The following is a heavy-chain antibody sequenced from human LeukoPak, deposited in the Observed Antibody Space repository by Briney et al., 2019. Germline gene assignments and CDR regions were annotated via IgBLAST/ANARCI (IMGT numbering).Heavy chain of an antibody. J-gene: IGHJ4*02. Sequence: PGGSLRLSCAASGFSFRDYWMRWVRQAPGKGLEWVADIEPDGSGKTYVDSVKGRFTISRDNAQQSLYLQMDTLTAEDTAVYYCVTSWVRQQRDFWGQGTLVTVSS. V-gene: IGHV3-7*01. CDR3: VTSWVRQQRDF. CDR1: GFSFRDYW. CDR2: IEPDGSGK. D-gene: IGHD3-10*01.